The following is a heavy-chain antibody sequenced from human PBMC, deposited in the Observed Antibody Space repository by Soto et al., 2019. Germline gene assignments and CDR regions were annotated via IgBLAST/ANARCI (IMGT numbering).Heavy chain of an antibody. Sequence: QVQLVESGGGVVQPGRSLRLSCAASGFTFSSYGMNWVRQAPGKGLEWVAVIWYDGSNKYYADSVKGRFTISRDNSKNTLYLQMNSLRAEDTAVYYCARDGGGYCSSTSCYRYYYYMDVWGKGTTVTVSS. V-gene: IGHV3-33*01. J-gene: IGHJ6*03. CDR3: ARDGGGYCSSTSCYRYYYYMDV. CDR2: IWYDGSNK. D-gene: IGHD2-2*01. CDR1: GFTFSSYG.